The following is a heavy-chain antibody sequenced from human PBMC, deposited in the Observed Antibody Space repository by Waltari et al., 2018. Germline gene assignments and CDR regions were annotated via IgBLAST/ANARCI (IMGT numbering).Heavy chain of an antibody. J-gene: IGHJ4*02. CDR1: RSSVNDYH. D-gene: IGHD3-10*01. CDR2: VHHRRVT. V-gene: IGHV4-59*08. CDR3: ARHTCGDGIKY. Sequence: QVELQQSGPGRLKTSETLSLPCTVSRSSVNDYHWGWFRQPPGKGLECIVNVHHRRVTKYNSSLQGRIAIALDTSRNQFSVNLASVTAADTAGYYCARHTCGDGIKYWGQGILVTVSS.